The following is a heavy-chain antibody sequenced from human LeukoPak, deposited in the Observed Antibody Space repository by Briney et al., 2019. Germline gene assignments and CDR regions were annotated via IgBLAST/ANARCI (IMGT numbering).Heavy chain of an antibody. J-gene: IGHJ4*02. V-gene: IGHV3-23*01. CDR3: AKGLGYGDYAGFDY. Sequence: GGSLRLSCAASGFTFSSYAMSWVRRAPGKGLEWVSAISGSGGSTYYADSVKGRFTISRDNSKNTLYLQMNSLRAEDTAVYYCAKGLGYGDYAGFDYWGQGTLSPSPQ. CDR1: GFTFSSYA. CDR2: ISGSGGST. D-gene: IGHD4-17*01.